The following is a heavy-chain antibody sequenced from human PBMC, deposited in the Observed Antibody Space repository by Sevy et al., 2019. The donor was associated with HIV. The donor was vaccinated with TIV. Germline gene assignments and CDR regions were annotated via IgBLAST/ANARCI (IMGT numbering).Heavy chain of an antibody. V-gene: IGHV3-7*01. Sequence: GGSLRLSCTASGFTFSVYWMSWVRQAPGKGLEWVANIKQDGSDKHYVDSVKGRFTISRDNAKNSLYLQMNSLRAGDTAVYYCARGVTTVTPFDYWGQGTLVTVSS. CDR1: GFTFSVYW. J-gene: IGHJ4*02. D-gene: IGHD4-17*01. CDR2: IKQDGSDK. CDR3: ARGVTTVTPFDY.